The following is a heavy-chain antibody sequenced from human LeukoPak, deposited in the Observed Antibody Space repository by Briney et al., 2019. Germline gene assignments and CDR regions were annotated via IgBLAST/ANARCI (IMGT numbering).Heavy chain of an antibody. CDR1: GFTFSSYA. J-gene: IGHJ4*02. D-gene: IGHD3-10*01. CDR3: AKEEGVEEGLWFGKLLYPPYFDY. CDR2: ISGSGGST. V-gene: IGHV3-23*01. Sequence: GGSLRLSCAASGFTFSSYAMSWVRQAPGKGLEWVSAISGSGGSTYYADSVKGRFTISRDNSKNTLYLQMNSLRAEDTAVYNCAKEEGVEEGLWFGKLLYPPYFDYWGQGTLLTVSS.